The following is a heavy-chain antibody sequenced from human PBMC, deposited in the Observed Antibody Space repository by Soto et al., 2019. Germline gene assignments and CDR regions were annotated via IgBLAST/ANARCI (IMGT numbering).Heavy chain of an antibody. J-gene: IGHJ6*02. D-gene: IGHD3-10*01. Sequence: PSETLSLTCAISVDSLSSNSASSNWIRQYPSGGLEWLGRTYYRSKWYNDYEVSEKSRITINTDTAKNKFSLQLNSVTPEDTAVYYCARMPLPNYGSGSYYGPGYYYYGMDVWGQGTTVTVSS. V-gene: IGHV6-1*01. CDR1: VDSLSSNSAS. CDR3: ARMPLPNYGSGSYYGPGYYYYGMDV. CDR2: TYYRSKWYN.